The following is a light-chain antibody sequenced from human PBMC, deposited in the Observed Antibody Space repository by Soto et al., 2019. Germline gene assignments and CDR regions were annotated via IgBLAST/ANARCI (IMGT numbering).Light chain of an antibody. V-gene: IGKV3-20*01. CDR3: QHYGSSPVT. CDR1: QSVSSSY. Sequence: EIVLTQSPGTLSLSPGERATLSCRASQSVSSSYLAWYQQKPGQAPSLLIYGASSRATGIPDRFSGSGSVTDFTLTISRLEPEDFAVDYCQHYGSSPVTFGQGTKVEIK. CDR2: GAS. J-gene: IGKJ1*01.